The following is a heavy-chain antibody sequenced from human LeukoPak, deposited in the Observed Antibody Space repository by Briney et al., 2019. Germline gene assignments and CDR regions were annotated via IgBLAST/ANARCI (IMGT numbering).Heavy chain of an antibody. Sequence: SETLSLTCSVSGGSISSYYWSWIRQPPGKGLEWIGYMYYSGSTKYNPSLKSRVTISVDTSKNQFSLRLSSVTAADTAVYYCARHLRGVIPHFDYWGQGNLVTVSS. CDR3: ARHLRGVIPHFDY. J-gene: IGHJ4*02. CDR1: GGSISSYY. V-gene: IGHV4-59*08. D-gene: IGHD3-10*01. CDR2: MYYSGST.